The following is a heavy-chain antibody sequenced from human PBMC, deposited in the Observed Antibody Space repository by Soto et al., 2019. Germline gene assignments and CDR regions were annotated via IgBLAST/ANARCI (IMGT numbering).Heavy chain of an antibody. CDR2: ISGSGGNT. CDR3: AKELSNYYYYGMDV. Sequence: GSLRLSCAASGFTVSSYAMSWVRQAPGKGLEWVSAISGSGGNTYYADSVKGRFTISRDNSKNTLYLQMNSLRAEDTAVYYCAKELSNYYYYGMDVWGQGTTVTVSS. J-gene: IGHJ6*02. V-gene: IGHV3-23*01. D-gene: IGHD6-6*01. CDR1: GFTVSSYA.